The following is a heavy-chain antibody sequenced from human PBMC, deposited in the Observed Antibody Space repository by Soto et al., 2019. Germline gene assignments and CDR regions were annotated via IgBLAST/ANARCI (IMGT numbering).Heavy chain of an antibody. Sequence: PSETLSLTCAVYGGSFSCYYWIWIRQPPGKGLEWIGEINHSGSTNYNPSLKSRVTISVDTSKNQFSLKLSSVTAADTAVYYCARDEYSSPYFDYWGQGTLVTVSS. J-gene: IGHJ4*02. CDR1: GGSFSCYY. CDR3: ARDEYSSPYFDY. V-gene: IGHV4-34*01. D-gene: IGHD6-6*01. CDR2: INHSGST.